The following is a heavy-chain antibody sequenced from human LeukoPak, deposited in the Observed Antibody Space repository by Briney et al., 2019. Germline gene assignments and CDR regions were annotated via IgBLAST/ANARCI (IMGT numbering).Heavy chain of an antibody. Sequence: PGGSLRLSCAVSGITLSNYGMSWVRQAPGKGLEWVAGISGSGGGTNYADSVKGRFTISRDNPKNTLYLQMNSLRVEDTAIYYCARDRITVPGMGAFQHWGQGTLVTVSS. CDR3: ARDRITVPGMGAFQH. D-gene: IGHD6-19*01. V-gene: IGHV3-23*01. J-gene: IGHJ1*01. CDR2: ISGSGGGT. CDR1: GITLSNYG.